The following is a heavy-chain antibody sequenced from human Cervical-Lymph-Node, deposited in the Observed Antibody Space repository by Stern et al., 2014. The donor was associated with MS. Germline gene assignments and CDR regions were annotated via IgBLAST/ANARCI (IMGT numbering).Heavy chain of an antibody. D-gene: IGHD2-21*01. CDR2: NYPGDSDT. CDR3: ARHCGFRPGCIDY. Sequence: EVQLVESGAEVKKPGESLKISCKGSGYRFASYWIGWVRQMPGKGPEWMGINYPGDSDTRYSPSFQGQVTISADKSISTAYLQWSSLKASDTAMYYCARHCGFRPGCIDYWGQGTLVTVSS. J-gene: IGHJ4*02. CDR1: GYRFASYW. V-gene: IGHV5-51*01.